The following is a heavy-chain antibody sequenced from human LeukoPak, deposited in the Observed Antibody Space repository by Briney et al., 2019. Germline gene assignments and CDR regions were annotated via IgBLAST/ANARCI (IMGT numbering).Heavy chain of an antibody. Sequence: GGSLRLSCAVSGFTFSSYGMHWVRQAPGKGLEWVAFIRYHGSDKYYADSVKGRFTISRDNSKNTLYLQMNSMRLDDTAVSYSAKVTSMDAWGTGTTVTVSS. CDR3: AKVTSMDA. V-gene: IGHV3-30*02. CDR1: GFTFSSYG. J-gene: IGHJ6*03. CDR2: IRYHGSDK.